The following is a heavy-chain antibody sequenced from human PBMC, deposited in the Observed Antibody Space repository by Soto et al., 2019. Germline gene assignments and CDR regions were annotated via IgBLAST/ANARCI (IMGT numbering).Heavy chain of an antibody. CDR2: IHHSGSF. J-gene: IGHJ5*02. CDR1: GGSITSNW. V-gene: IGHV4-4*02. D-gene: IGHD3-9*01. Sequence: QVQLQESGLGLVNPSGTLSLTYAVSGGSITSNWWSWVRQPPGKGLEWIGEIHHSGSFNYNPSLRSRVTISIDKSKNQLSLKLTSVTAADTAVHYCVINDWYRFDPWGQATLVTVSS. CDR3: VINDWYRFDP.